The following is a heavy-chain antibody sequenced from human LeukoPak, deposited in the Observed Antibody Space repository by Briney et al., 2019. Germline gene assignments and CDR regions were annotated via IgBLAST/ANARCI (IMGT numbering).Heavy chain of an antibody. CDR2: ICGSGGST. CDR3: AKSAGITIFGGAPNYWYFDL. CDR1: GFTFSSYA. J-gene: IGHJ2*01. V-gene: IGHV3-23*01. Sequence: GGSLRLSCAASGFTFSSYAMSWVRQAPGKGLEWVSAICGSGGSTYYADSVKGRFTISRDNSKNTLYLQMNSLRAEDTAVYYCAKSAGITIFGGAPNYWYFDLWGRGTLVTVSS. D-gene: IGHD3-3*01.